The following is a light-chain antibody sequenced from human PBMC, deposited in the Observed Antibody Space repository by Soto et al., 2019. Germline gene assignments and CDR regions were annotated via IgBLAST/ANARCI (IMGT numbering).Light chain of an antibody. CDR2: GNS. J-gene: IGLJ2*01. CDR3: QSYDSSLSVV. Sequence: QSVLTQPPSVSGAPGQRVTISCTGSSSNIGAGYDVHWYQQLPGTAPKLLIYGNSNRPSGVPDRFSGSKSGTSASLAITALQAEYEADYYCQSYDSSLSVVFGGGTKVTV. CDR1: SSNIGAGYD. V-gene: IGLV1-40*01.